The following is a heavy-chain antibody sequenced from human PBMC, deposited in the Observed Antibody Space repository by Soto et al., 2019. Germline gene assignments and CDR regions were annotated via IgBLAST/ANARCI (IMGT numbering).Heavy chain of an antibody. J-gene: IGHJ6*02. CDR2: ISPYDDNT. CDR1: GYSFNSYG. D-gene: IGHD3-22*01. Sequence: QVQLVQSGSEVKKPGASVKVSCKASGYSFNSYGISWVRQAPGQGLEWLGWISPYDDNTKYAQSLQGRVTMTTDTSTRTAYMERRSLRSDDTAVYYCARGGYYDSSGSRNYHYYGMDAWGQGTTVPVS. CDR3: ARGGYYDSSGSRNYHYYGMDA. V-gene: IGHV1-18*01.